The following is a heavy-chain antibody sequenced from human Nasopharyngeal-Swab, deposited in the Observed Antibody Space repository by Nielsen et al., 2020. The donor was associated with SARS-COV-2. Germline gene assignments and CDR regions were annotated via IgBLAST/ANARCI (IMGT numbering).Heavy chain of an antibody. J-gene: IGHJ6*03. CDR3: ARNRLPYCNSTSCSYYYMDV. D-gene: IGHD2-2*01. V-gene: IGHV1-69*01. Sequence: WVRQAPGQGLEWMGGIIPIFGTANYAQKFQGRVTITADESTSTAYMELSSLRSEDTAVYYCARNRLPYCNSTSCSYYYMDVWGKGTTVTVSS. CDR2: IIPIFGTA.